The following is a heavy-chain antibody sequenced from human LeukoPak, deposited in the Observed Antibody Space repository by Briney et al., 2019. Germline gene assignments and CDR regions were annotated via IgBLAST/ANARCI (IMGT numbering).Heavy chain of an antibody. CDR1: GGTFSSYA. CDR3: AGAGLYDILTGYYDY. Sequence: SVKVSCKASGGTFSSYAISWVRQAPGQGLEWMGGIIPIFGTANYAQKFQGRVTITADKSTSTAYMELSSLRSEDTAVYYCAGAGLYDILTGYYDYWGQGTLVTVSS. CDR2: IIPIFGTA. V-gene: IGHV1-69*06. J-gene: IGHJ4*02. D-gene: IGHD3-9*01.